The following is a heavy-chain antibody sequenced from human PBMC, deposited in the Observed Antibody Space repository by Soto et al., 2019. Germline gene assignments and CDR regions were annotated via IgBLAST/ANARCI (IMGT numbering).Heavy chain of an antibody. Sequence: ASVKVSCKVSGNTLTELSMHWVRQAPGKGLEWMGGFDPEEGETIYAQKFQGRVTMTEDTTTDTAYTELSSLSSEDTAVYYCATDSPRVEPTAIYYYYGMDVWGQGTTVTVSS. V-gene: IGHV1-24*01. CDR1: GNTLTELS. CDR2: FDPEEGET. J-gene: IGHJ6*02. CDR3: ATDSPRVEPTAIYYYYGMDV. D-gene: IGHD2-21*02.